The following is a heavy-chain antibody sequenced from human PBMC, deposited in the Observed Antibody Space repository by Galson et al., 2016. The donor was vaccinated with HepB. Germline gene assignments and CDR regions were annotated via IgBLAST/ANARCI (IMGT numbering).Heavy chain of an antibody. D-gene: IGHD3-16*01. CDR3: GKHGGFDY. CDR1: GFSFSNSG. CDR2: ITRSGGAT. V-gene: IGHV3-23*01. Sequence: SLRLSCAASGFSFSNSGMSWVRQAPGRGLEWVFGITRSGGATHYADFVQGRFTISRDNSKNALYLYMNNLTAGDTAIYYCGKHGGFDYWGQGALVTVSS. J-gene: IGHJ4*02.